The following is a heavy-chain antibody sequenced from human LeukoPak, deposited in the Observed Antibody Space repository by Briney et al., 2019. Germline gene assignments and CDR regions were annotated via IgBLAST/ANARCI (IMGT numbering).Heavy chain of an antibody. CDR3: ARDSPCPPFDCPSPLYYYGMDV. J-gene: IGHJ6*02. D-gene: IGHD2-21*01. CDR2: IIPIFGTA. Sequence: GASVTVSCTASGGTFSSYAISWVRQAPGQGLEWMGGIIPIFGTANYAQKFQGRVTITADESTSTAYMELSSLRSEDTAVYYCARDSPCPPFDCPSPLYYYGMDVWGQGTTVTVSS. CDR1: GGTFSSYA. V-gene: IGHV1-69*13.